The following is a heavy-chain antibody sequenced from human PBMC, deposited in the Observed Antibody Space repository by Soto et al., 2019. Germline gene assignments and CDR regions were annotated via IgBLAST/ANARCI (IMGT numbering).Heavy chain of an antibody. J-gene: IGHJ5*02. CDR1: GGSISSSNYY. D-gene: IGHD5-12*01. CDR2: ISYSRTT. Sequence: QLQLQESGPGLVKPSETLSLTCTVSGGSISSSNYYWGWIRQPPGKGLEWIGTISYSRTTYYNPSLKSRVSISVDTPNNQFYLKLSSVTAADTAIYYCARHIGYTDSSRFDPWGQGTLVTVSS. V-gene: IGHV4-39*01. CDR3: ARHIGYTDSSRFDP.